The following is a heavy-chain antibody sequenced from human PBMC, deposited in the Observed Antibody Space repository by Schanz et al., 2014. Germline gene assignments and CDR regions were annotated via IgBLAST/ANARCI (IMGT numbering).Heavy chain of an antibody. Sequence: EMQLLESGGGLAQPGGSLRLSCAASGFTLSNYAMSWVRQAPGKGLEWVSAISGSGGSTYYADSVKGRFTISRDNSKNTLYLQMNSLRAEDTAVYYCAKVRYSSGWRGDYFDEWGQGTLVTVAS. CDR1: GFTLSNYA. V-gene: IGHV3-23*01. D-gene: IGHD6-25*01. CDR2: ISGSGGST. CDR3: AKVRYSSGWRGDYFDE. J-gene: IGHJ4*02.